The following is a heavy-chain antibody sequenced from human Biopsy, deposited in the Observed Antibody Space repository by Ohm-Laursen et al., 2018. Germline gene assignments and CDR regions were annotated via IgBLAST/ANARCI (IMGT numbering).Heavy chain of an antibody. CDR2: ITWNSGSI. CDR3: AKDLGQVTAAIGY. J-gene: IGHJ4*02. Sequence: SLRLSCTASGFTFADYAMHWVRQAPGKGLEWVSGITWNSGSIGYADSVKGRLSIFRDNAKHSLYLQMNSLRAEDTALYYCAKDLGQVTAAIGYWGQGTLVTVSS. V-gene: IGHV3-9*01. CDR1: GFTFADYA. D-gene: IGHD2-21*02.